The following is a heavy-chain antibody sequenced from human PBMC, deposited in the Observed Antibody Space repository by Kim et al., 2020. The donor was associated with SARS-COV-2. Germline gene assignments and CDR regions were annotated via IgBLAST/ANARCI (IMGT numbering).Heavy chain of an antibody. J-gene: IGHJ4*02. V-gene: IGHV3-23*01. CDR3: AKGQGGPRKERYSDS. D-gene: IGHD1-26*01. Sequence: SLKGRFTISRDSAKNTVTLQMNSMRPKDADVYYCAKGQGGPRKERYSDSWGQGILVTVSS.